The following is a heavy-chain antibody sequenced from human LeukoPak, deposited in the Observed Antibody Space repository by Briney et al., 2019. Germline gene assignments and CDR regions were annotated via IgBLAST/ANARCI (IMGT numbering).Heavy chain of an antibody. CDR1: GYTFTGYY. D-gene: IGHD3-16*02. V-gene: IGHV1-2*02. CDR3: ARVGITFGGVIAPDY. J-gene: IGHJ4*02. CDR2: INPNSGGT. Sequence: ASVKVSCKASGYTFTGYYMHWVRQAPGQGLEWMGWINPNSGGTNYAQKFQGRVTMTRDTSISTAYMELSRLRSDDTAVYYCARVGITFGGVIAPDYWGQGTLVTVSS.